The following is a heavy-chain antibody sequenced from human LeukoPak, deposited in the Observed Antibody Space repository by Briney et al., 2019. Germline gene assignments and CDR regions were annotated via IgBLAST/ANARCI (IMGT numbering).Heavy chain of an antibody. CDR1: GGSISSYY. CDR3: ARARGSSMFDY. D-gene: IGHD2-15*01. Sequence: SETLSLTCTVSGGSISSYYWGWIRQPPGKGLEWIGSIYHSGSTYYNPSLKSRVAISVDTSKNQFSLKLSSVTAADTAVYYCARARGSSMFDYWGQGTLVTVSS. J-gene: IGHJ4*02. V-gene: IGHV4-38-2*02. CDR2: IYHSGST.